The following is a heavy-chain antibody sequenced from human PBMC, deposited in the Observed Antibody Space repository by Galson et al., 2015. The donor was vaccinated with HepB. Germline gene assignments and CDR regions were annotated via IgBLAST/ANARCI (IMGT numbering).Heavy chain of an antibody. CDR3: AKDLIVNYYDSGLHP. CDR2: ISYDGSNK. CDR1: GSTFSSYG. V-gene: IGHV3-30*18. J-gene: IGHJ5*02. Sequence: SLRLSCAASGSTFSSYGMHWVRQAPGKGLEWVAVISYDGSNKYYADSVKGRFTISRDNSKNTLYLQMNSLRAEDTAVYYCAKDLIVNYYDSGLHPWGQGTLVTVSS. D-gene: IGHD3-22*01.